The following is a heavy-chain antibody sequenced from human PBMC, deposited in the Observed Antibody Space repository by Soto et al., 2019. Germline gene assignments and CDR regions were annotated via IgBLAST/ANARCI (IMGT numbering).Heavy chain of an antibody. Sequence: ASVKVSCKASGYTFTSYGISWVRQAPGQGLEWMGWISAYNGNTNYAQKLQGRVTMTTDTSTSTAYMELRSLRSDDTAVYYCARDSSWYYDFWSGYYYFDYWGQGTLVTVS. CDR3: ARDSSWYYDFWSGYYYFDY. V-gene: IGHV1-18*01. CDR2: ISAYNGNT. CDR1: GYTFTSYG. J-gene: IGHJ4*02. D-gene: IGHD3-3*01.